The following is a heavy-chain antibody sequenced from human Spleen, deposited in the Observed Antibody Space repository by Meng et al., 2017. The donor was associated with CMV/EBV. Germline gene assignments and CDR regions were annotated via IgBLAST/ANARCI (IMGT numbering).Heavy chain of an antibody. CDR3: TRDPDYSDVLDY. V-gene: IGHV3-20*04. CDR2: INWNGGST. D-gene: IGHD4-11*01. Sequence: GESLKISCAASGFTFDDYGMSWVRQAPGKGLEWVSGINWNGGSTGYADSVKGRFTISRGNAKKSLFLQMNSLRAEDTAVYYCTRDPDYSDVLDYWGQGTVVTVSS. CDR1: GFTFDDYG. J-gene: IGHJ4*02.